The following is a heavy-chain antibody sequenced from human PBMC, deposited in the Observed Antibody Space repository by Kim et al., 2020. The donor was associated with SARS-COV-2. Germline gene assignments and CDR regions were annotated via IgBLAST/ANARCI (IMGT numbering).Heavy chain of an antibody. V-gene: IGHV1-46*01. J-gene: IGHJ3*02. D-gene: IGHD3-22*01. Sequence: QGRVTMTRDTSTSTVYMELSSLRSEDTAVYYCAREQIVVVITTTHAFDIWGQGTMVTVSS. CDR3: AREQIVVVITTTHAFDI.